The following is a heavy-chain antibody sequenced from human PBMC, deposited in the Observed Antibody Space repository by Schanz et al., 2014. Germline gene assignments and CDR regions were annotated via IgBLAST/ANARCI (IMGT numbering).Heavy chain of an antibody. CDR3: VRDSFFAFDY. D-gene: IGHD3-3*01. V-gene: IGHV3-48*01. CDR1: GLTFTSAW. CDR2: IGVDGTTT. J-gene: IGHJ4*02. Sequence: EVQLAESGGGLVQPGGSLRLSCATSGLTFTSAWMSWVRQAPGKGLEWVSVIGVDGTTTYYADSVKGRFTMSRDNAKNSVFLQMNSLRAEDTAVYYCVRDSFFAFDYWGQGTLVTVSS.